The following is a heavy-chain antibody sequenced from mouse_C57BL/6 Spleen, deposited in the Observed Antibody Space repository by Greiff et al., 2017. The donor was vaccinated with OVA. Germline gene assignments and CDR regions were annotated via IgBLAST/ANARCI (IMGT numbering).Heavy chain of an antibody. D-gene: IGHD2-4*01. Sequence: EVMLVESGGGLVKPGGSLKLSCAASGFTFSDYGMHWVRQAPEKGLEWVAYISSGSSTIYYADTVKGRFTISRDNAKNTLFLQMTSLRSEDTAMYYCARPGRDYYDYDFAYWGQGTLVTVSA. CDR3: ARPGRDYYDYDFAY. CDR2: ISSGSSTI. CDR1: GFTFSDYG. J-gene: IGHJ3*01. V-gene: IGHV5-17*01.